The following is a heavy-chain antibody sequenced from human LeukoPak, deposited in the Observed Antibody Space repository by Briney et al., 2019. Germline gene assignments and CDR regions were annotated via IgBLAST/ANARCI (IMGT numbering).Heavy chain of an antibody. CDR3: ARVDGIAVADEGYFDY. CDR2: IYYSGST. J-gene: IGHJ4*02. CDR1: GGSLSSYY. D-gene: IGHD6-19*01. V-gene: IGHV4-59*01. Sequence: PSETLSLTCTVSGGSLSSYYWSWIRQPPGKGLEWIGYIYYSGSTNYNPSLKSRVTISVDTSKNQFSLKLSSVTAADTAVYYCARVDGIAVADEGYFDYWGQGPLVTVSS.